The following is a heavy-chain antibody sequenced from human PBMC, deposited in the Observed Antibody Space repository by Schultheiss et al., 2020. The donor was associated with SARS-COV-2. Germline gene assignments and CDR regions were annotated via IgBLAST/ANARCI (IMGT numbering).Heavy chain of an antibody. V-gene: IGHV4-39*01. CDR2: IYYSGST. D-gene: IGHD6-13*01. Sequence: SETLSLTCTVSGGSISSSSYYWGWIRQPPGKGLEWIGSIYYSGSTYYNPSLKSRVTISVDTSKNQFSLKLSSVTAADTAVYYCARGGGYSSSPGFDYWGQGTLVTVSS. J-gene: IGHJ4*02. CDR1: GGSISSSSYY. CDR3: ARGGGYSSSPGFDY.